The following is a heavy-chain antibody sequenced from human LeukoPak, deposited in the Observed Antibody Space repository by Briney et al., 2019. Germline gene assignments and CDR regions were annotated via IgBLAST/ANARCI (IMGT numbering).Heavy chain of an antibody. CDR1: GGSFSGYY. Sequence: SETLSLTCAVYGGSFSGYYWSWIRQPPGKGLEWIGEINHSGSTNHNPSLKSRVTISVDTSKNQFSLKLSSVTAADTAVYYCARRSYDSSGYYYYGMDVWGQGTTVTVSS. CDR3: ARRSYDSSGYYYYGMDV. D-gene: IGHD3-22*01. V-gene: IGHV4-34*01. J-gene: IGHJ6*02. CDR2: INHSGST.